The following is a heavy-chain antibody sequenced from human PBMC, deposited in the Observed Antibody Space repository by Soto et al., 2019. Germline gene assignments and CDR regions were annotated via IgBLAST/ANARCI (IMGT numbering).Heavy chain of an antibody. J-gene: IGHJ4*02. Sequence: GSLRLSCAASGFTFSSYGMHWVRQAPGKGLEWVAVISHDGSNKYYPDSVKGRFTISRDNAKNTLYLQMNSLRGEDTAVYYCANVPSPLTRLNYWGQGTLVTVSS. CDR1: GFTFSSYG. CDR3: ANVPSPLTRLNY. CDR2: ISHDGSNK. D-gene: IGHD4-4*01. V-gene: IGHV3-30*18.